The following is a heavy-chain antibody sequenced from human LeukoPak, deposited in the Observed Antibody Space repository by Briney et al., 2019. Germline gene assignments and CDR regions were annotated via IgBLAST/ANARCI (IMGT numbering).Heavy chain of an antibody. V-gene: IGHV4-34*01. CDR1: GGSFSGYY. Sequence: SETLSLTCAVYGGSFSGYYWSWIRQHPGKGLEWIGEINHSGSTNYNPSLKSRVTISVDTSKNQFSLKLSSVTAADTAVYYCARGPKTHYGGNSYNWFDPWGQGTLVTVSS. CDR3: ARGPKTHYGGNSYNWFDP. CDR2: INHSGST. D-gene: IGHD4-23*01. J-gene: IGHJ5*02.